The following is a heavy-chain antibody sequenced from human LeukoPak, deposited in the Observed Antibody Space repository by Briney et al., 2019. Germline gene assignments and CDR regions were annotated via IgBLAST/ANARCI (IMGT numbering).Heavy chain of an antibody. J-gene: IGHJ5*02. CDR2: ISGGGGST. CDR1: GGSISRYY. V-gene: IGHV3-23*01. D-gene: IGHD1-14*01. CDR3: AKGSGINHYHWIDP. Sequence: SSETLSLTCTVSGGSISRYYWSWIRQPPGKGLEWVSGISGGGGSTYYADSVKGRFTISRDNSKNTLYLQMDSLRAEDTALYYCAKGSGINHYHWIDPWGQGTLVTVSS.